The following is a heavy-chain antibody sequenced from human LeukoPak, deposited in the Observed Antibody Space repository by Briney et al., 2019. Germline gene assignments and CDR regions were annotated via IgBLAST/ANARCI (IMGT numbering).Heavy chain of an antibody. CDR2: ICGRGKTK. CDR3: ARERRDGYIRHPDAFDI. J-gene: IGHJ3*02. D-gene: IGHD5-24*01. V-gene: IGHV3-48*03. CDR1: GFTFSGYE. Sequence: GGSLRLSCAASGFTFSGYEMNWVRQAPGKGLEWISYICGRGKTKYYADSVKGRFTISRDNSKNTLYLQMNSLRAEDTAVYYCARERRDGYIRHPDAFDIWGQGTMVTVSS.